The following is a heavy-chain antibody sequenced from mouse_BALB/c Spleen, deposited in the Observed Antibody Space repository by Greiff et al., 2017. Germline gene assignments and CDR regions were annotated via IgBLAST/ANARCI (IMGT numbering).Heavy chain of an antibody. Sequence: EVQGVESGGGLVKPGGSLKLSCAASGFTFSSYTMSWVRQTPEKRLEWVATISSGGSYTYYPDSVKGRFTISRDNAKNTLYLQMSSLKSEDTAMYYCTRGGDEDYFDYWGQGTTLTVSS. CDR2: ISSGGSYT. J-gene: IGHJ2*01. V-gene: IGHV5-6-4*01. CDR3: TRGGDEDYFDY. CDR1: GFTFSSYT. D-gene: IGHD3-3*01.